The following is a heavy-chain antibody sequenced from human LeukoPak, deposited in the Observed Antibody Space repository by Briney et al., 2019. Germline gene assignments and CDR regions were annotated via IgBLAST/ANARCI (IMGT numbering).Heavy chain of an antibody. Sequence: TLSLTCTVSGGSISSGGYYWSWIRQPPGKGPEWIGYIYHSGSTYYNPSLKSRVTISVDRSKNQFSLKLSSVTAADTAVYYCARSAAAGPVSAFDIWGQGTMVTVSS. CDR2: IYHSGST. J-gene: IGHJ3*02. CDR1: GGSISSGGYY. V-gene: IGHV4-30-2*01. CDR3: ARSAAAGPVSAFDI. D-gene: IGHD6-13*01.